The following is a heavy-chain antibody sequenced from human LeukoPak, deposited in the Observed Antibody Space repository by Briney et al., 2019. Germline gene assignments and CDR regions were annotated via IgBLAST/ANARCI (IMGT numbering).Heavy chain of an antibody. CDR1: GYTFTTYG. V-gene: IGHV1-18*01. J-gene: IGHJ4*02. D-gene: IGHD5-18*01. CDR3: ARDRMDTGTYFDY. CDR2: ISTYNGNT. Sequence: ASVKVSCKSSGYTFTTYGITWVRQAPGQGLEWMGWISTYNGNTNYAQKLQGRVTMTTDTSTSTGYMELRSLRSDDTAMYYWARDRMDTGTYFDYWGQGTLVTVSS.